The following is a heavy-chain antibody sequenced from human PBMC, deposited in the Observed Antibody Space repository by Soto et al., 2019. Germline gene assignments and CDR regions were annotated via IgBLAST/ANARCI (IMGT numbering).Heavy chain of an antibody. D-gene: IGHD4-17*01. CDR3: ARVGLDYGDYDY. J-gene: IGHJ4*02. V-gene: IGHV3-21*01. CDR1: GFTFSSYS. CDR2: ISSSSSYI. Sequence: EVQLVESGGGLVKPGGSLRLSCAASGFTFSSYSMKWVRQAPGKGLEWVSSISSSSSYIYYADSVKGRFTISRDNAKNSLYLQMNSLRAEDTAVYYCARVGLDYGDYDYRGQGTLVTVSS.